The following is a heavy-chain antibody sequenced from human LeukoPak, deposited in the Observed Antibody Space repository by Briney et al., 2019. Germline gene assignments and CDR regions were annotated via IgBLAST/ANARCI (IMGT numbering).Heavy chain of an antibody. CDR1: GFTFSSYG. Sequence: PGGSLRLSCAASGFTFSSYGMHWVRQAPGKGLEWVAVIWYDGSNKYYADSVKGRFTISRDNSKSTLYLQMNSLRAEDTAVYYCAKLGYCSSTSCSALLDYWGQGTLVTVSS. CDR3: AKLGYCSSTSCSALLDY. D-gene: IGHD2-2*01. J-gene: IGHJ4*02. V-gene: IGHV3-33*06. CDR2: IWYDGSNK.